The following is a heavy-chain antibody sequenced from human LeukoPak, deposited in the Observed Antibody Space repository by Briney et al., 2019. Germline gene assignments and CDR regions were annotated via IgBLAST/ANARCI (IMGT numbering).Heavy chain of an antibody. V-gene: IGHV3-21*01. CDR3: ARDPFNTAMVTYYYMDV. CDR2: ISSSSTYK. D-gene: IGHD5-18*01. J-gene: IGHJ6*03. CDR1: RFTFSSYS. Sequence: PGGSLRLSCAASRFTFSSYSINWVRQAPGKGLEWVSSISSSSTYKYYADSVKGRFTVSRDNAKNSLYLQMNSLRAEDTAVYYCARDPFNTAMVTYYYMDVWGKGTMVTVSS.